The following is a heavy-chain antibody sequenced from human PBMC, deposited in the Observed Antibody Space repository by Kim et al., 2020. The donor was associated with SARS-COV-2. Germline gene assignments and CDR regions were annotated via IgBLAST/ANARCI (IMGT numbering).Heavy chain of an antibody. D-gene: IGHD1-1*01. CDR2: VCHSEST. CDR1: GGSIRSKW. V-gene: IGHV4-4*02. Sequence: SETLSLTCTVSGGSIRSKWCPWGRQPPGTGLEWIGIVCHSESTNYYSNLKSRVPMTVDKAKSQFSLYLRFVSATDTAAAYCEGADSDTGHYFWVDPW. J-gene: IGHJ5*02. CDR3: EGADSDTGHYFWVDP.